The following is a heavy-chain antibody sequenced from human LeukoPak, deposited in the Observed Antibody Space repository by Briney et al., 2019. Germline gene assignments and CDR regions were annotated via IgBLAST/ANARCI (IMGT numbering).Heavy chain of an antibody. D-gene: IGHD2-2*01. CDR2: ISSDGSST. CDR3: AIALPPSISTPWK. CDR1: GVTFSSYW. Sequence: GGSLRLSCAASGVTFSSYWIHWVRQAPGKGLVWVSHISSDGSSTSYADSVKGRFTISRDNAKNTLYLQMNSLRAEDTAVYYCAIALPPSISTPWKWGQGTPVTVSS. V-gene: IGHV3-74*01. J-gene: IGHJ4*02.